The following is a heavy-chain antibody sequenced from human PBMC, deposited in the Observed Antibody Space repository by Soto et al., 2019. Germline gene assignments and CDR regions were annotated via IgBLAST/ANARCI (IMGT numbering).Heavy chain of an antibody. CDR2: IYYSGST. V-gene: IGHV4-31*03. J-gene: IGHJ6*02. CDR1: GGSISSGGYY. CDR3: ARDRGIVATTSGYYYYGMDV. Sequence: LSLTCTVSGGSISSGGYYWSWIRQHPGKGLEWIGYIYYSGSTYYNPSLKSRVTVSVDQSKNQFSLKLSPVTAADTAVYYCARDRGIVATTSGYYYYGMDVWGQGTTVTVSS. D-gene: IGHD5-12*01.